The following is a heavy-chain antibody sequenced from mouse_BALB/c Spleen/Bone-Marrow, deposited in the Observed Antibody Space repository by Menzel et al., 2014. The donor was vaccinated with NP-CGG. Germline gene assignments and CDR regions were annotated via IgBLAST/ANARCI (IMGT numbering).Heavy chain of an antibody. CDR2: INPYNGDT. Sequence: VQLQQSGPELVKPGASVKISCKASGYSFTGYFMNWVMQSHGKSLEWIGRINPYNGDTFYNQKFEGKATLTVDKSSSTAHMELRSLASEDSAVYYCARSGYYGSSHFDYWGQGTTLTVSS. CDR1: GYSFTGYF. J-gene: IGHJ2*01. CDR3: ARSGYYGSSHFDY. V-gene: IGHV1-20*02. D-gene: IGHD1-1*01.